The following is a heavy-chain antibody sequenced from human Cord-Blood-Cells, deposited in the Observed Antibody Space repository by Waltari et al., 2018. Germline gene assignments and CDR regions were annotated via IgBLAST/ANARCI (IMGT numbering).Heavy chain of an antibody. J-gene: IGHJ3*02. V-gene: IGHV3-30-3*01. D-gene: IGHD3-3*01. CDR3: ARNYDFWSGLYDAFDI. CDR2: ISYDGSNK. Sequence: QVQLVESGGGVVQPGRSLRLSCAASGFTFSSYAMPWVRQAPGKGLEWVAVISYDGSNKYYADSVKGRFTISRDNSKNTLYLQMNSLRAEDTAVYYCARNYDFWSGLYDAFDIWGQGTMVTVSS. CDR1: GFTFSSYA.